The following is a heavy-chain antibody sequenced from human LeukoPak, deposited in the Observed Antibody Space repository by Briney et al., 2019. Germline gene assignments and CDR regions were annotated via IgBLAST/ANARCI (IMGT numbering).Heavy chain of an antibody. CDR2: IKQDGSEK. CDR3: ARDRLHYGEYEKTFDY. CDR1: GFTFSSYW. D-gene: IGHD4-17*01. V-gene: IGHV3-7*01. J-gene: IGHJ4*02. Sequence: ESGGSLRLSCAASGFTFSSYWMSWVRQAPGKGLEWVANIKQDGSEKYYVDSVKGRFTISRDNAKNSLYLQMNSLRAEDTAVYYCARDRLHYGEYEKTFDYWGQGTLVSVSS.